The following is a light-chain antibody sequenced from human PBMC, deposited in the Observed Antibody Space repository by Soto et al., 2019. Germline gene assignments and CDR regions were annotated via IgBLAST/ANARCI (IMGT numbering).Light chain of an antibody. CDR3: QQYNIWPT. Sequence: EIVMTQSPATLSVSPGERATLSCRASQSVNSNLAWYQQKPGQAPRLLIYGASTRATGVPARFSGSGSGTEFLLSFSILQSEYLAVYFSQQYNIWPTFGQGTKVEIQ. CDR1: QSVNSN. CDR2: GAS. V-gene: IGKV3-15*01. J-gene: IGKJ1*01.